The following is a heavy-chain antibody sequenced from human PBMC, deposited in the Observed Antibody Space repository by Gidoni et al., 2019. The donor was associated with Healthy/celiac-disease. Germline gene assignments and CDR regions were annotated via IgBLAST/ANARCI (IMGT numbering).Heavy chain of an antibody. CDR1: GGTFSGYY. J-gene: IGHJ6*03. V-gene: IGHV4-34*01. CDR2: INHSGST. D-gene: IGHD6-13*01. Sequence: QVQLQQWGAGLLKPSETLSLTCAAYGGTFSGYYWSWIRQPPGKGLEWIGEINHSGSTNYNPSLKSRVTISVDTSKNQFSLKLSSVTAADTAVYYCARIGSSWYYRYMDVWGKGTTVTVSS. CDR3: ARIGSSWYYRYMDV.